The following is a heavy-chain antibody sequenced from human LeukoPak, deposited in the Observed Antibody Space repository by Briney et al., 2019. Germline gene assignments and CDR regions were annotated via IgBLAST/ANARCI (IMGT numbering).Heavy chain of an antibody. CDR2: IDHSGST. J-gene: IGHJ6*02. Sequence: SGTLSLTCAVSGGSIINSNWWSWVRQPPGKGLEWIGEIDHSGSTSYNPSLKSRVTMSVDRSQNQFSLRLSTVTAADTAVYYCARGRSNYYGMDVWGQGTTVTVS. V-gene: IGHV4-4*02. CDR3: ARGRSNYYGMDV. CDR1: GGSIINSNW. D-gene: IGHD1-26*01.